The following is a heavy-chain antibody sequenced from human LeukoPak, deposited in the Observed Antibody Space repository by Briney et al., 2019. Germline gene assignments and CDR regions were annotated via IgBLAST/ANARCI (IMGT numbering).Heavy chain of an antibody. Sequence: PGGSLRLSCAASGFTFSSYWMSWVRQAPGKGLEWVANIKQDGSEKYYVDSVKGRFTISRDNAKNSLYLQMNSLRAEDTAVYYCARLSSSWPYYYYYYYGMDVWGQGTTVTVSS. V-gene: IGHV3-7*05. J-gene: IGHJ6*02. CDR2: IKQDGSEK. CDR1: GFTFSSYW. D-gene: IGHD6-13*01. CDR3: ARLSSSWPYYYYYYYGMDV.